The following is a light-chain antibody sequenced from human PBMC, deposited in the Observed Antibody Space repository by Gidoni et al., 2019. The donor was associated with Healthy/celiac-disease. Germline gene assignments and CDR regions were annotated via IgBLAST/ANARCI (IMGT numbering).Light chain of an antibody. V-gene: IGKV1-5*03. J-gene: IGKJ4*01. CDR1: QSISSW. CDR3: QQYNSYPLT. Sequence: DIQMTQSPSTLSASVGDRVIITCRASQSISSWFAWYQQKPGKAPKLLIYKASSLDSGVPSRFSGSGSGTEFTLTISSLQPDDFATYYCQQYNSYPLTFGGGTKVEIK. CDR2: KAS.